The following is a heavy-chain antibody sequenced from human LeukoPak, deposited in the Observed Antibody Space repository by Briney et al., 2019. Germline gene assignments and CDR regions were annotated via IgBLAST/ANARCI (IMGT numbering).Heavy chain of an antibody. V-gene: IGHV4-38-2*01. Sequence: SETLSLTCAVSGYSISSGYYWGWIRQPPGEGLEWIGSIYHSGSTYYNPSLKSRVTISVDTSKNQFSLQLSSVTAADTAVYYCARLLGRTFYYMDVWGKRTTVTVSS. J-gene: IGHJ6*03. CDR1: GYSISSGYY. CDR2: IYHSGST. D-gene: IGHD2-2*01. CDR3: ARLLGRTFYYMDV.